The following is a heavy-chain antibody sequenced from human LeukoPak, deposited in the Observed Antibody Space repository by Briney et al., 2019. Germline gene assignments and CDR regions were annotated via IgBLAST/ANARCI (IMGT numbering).Heavy chain of an antibody. J-gene: IGHJ4*02. D-gene: IGHD3-10*01. CDR3: ARHRLLLWFGED. V-gene: IGHV4-4*02. Sequence: PSGTLSLTCSVSGGSISSDNWWSWVRQPPGRGLEWIGEIYHSGSTNYDPSLRGRVSMSVDQVKNQLSLILNSVTAADTAIYYCARHRLLLWFGEDWGQGTLVTVSS. CDR1: GGSISSDNW. CDR2: IYHSGST.